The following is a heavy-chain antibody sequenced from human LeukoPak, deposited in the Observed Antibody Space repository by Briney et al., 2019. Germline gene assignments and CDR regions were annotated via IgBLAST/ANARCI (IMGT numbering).Heavy chain of an antibody. J-gene: IGHJ3*02. CDR2: IYTSGST. V-gene: IGHV4-61*02. Sequence: SETLSLTCTVSGGSISSGSYYWSWIRQPAGKGLEWIGRIYTSGSTNYNPSLKSRVTISVDTSKNQFSLKLSSVTAADTAVYYCARAWGIAARYDAFDIWGQGTMVTVSS. D-gene: IGHD6-6*01. CDR3: ARAWGIAARYDAFDI. CDR1: GGSISSGSYY.